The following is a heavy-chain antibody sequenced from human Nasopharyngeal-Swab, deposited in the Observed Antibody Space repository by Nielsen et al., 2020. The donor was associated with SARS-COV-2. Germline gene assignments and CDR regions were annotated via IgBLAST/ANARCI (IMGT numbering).Heavy chain of an antibody. V-gene: IGHV3-30*07. CDR1: GFTFSSYA. D-gene: IGHD6-19*01. CDR3: ARAKRGSGPRDY. J-gene: IGHJ4*02. Sequence: GESLKISCAASGFTFSSYAMHWVRQAPGKGLEWVAVISYDRSNKHYADSVKGRFTISRDNAKKSLYLQMNSLRAEDTAVYYCARAKRGSGPRDYWGQGTLVSVSS. CDR2: ISYDRSNK.